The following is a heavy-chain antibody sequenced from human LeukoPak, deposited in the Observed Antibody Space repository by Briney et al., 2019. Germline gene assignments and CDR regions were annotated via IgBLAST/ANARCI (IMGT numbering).Heavy chain of an antibody. CDR2: ISSNGGST. Sequence: GGSLRLSCAASGFTFSSYAMRWVRQAPGKGLEYVSAISSNGGSTYYANSVKGRFTISRDNSKNTLYLQMGSLRAEDTAVYYCATADCSGGSCYDPWGQGTLVTVSS. CDR1: GFTFSSYA. D-gene: IGHD2-15*01. J-gene: IGHJ5*02. V-gene: IGHV3-64*01. CDR3: ATADCSGGSCYDP.